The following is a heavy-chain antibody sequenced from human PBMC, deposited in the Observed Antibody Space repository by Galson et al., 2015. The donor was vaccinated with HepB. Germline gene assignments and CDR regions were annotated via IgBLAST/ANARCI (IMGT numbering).Heavy chain of an antibody. J-gene: IGHJ4*02. V-gene: IGHV3-21*01. D-gene: IGHD7-27*01. Sequence: SLRLSCAASGFTFSSFGINWVRQAPGKGLEWVSFISSQNTYIYYADSVKGRFIISRDNAKSSLYLQMNSLRAEDTAVYYCTTSWGLDSWGQGTLVTVSS. CDR1: GFTFSSFG. CDR3: TTSWGLDS. CDR2: ISSQNTYI.